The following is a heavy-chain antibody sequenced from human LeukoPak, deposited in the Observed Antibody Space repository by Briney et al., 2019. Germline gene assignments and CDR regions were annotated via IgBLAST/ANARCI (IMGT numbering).Heavy chain of an antibody. V-gene: IGHV1-2*02. CDR3: ARDLGYSSAQLSYNWFDP. J-gene: IGHJ5*02. CDR1: GYTFTGYY. CDR2: INPNSGGT. Sequence: ASVKVSCKASGYTFTGYYMHWVRQAPGQGLEWMGWINPNSGGTNYAQKFQGRVTMTRDTSISTAYMELSRLRSDDTAVYYCARDLGYSSAQLSYNWFDPWGQGTLVTVSS. D-gene: IGHD6-19*01.